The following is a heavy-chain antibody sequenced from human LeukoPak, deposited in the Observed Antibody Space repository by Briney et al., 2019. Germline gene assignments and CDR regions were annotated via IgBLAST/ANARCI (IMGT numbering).Heavy chain of an antibody. Sequence: PSQTLSLTCAVSGGSISSGGYSWSWIRQPPGKGLEWIGYTYHSGSTYYNPSLKSRVTISVDRSKNQFSLKLSSVTAADTAVYYCARNTYYYGSGSYYLDYWGQGTLVTVSS. CDR3: ARNTYYYGSGSYYLDY. CDR1: GGSISSGGYS. V-gene: IGHV4-30-2*01. CDR2: TYHSGST. D-gene: IGHD3-10*01. J-gene: IGHJ4*02.